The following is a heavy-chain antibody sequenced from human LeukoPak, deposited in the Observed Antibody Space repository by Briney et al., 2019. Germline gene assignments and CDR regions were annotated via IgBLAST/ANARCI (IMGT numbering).Heavy chain of an antibody. CDR3: ARATYYYDSSGYPFDY. Sequence: SGTLSLTCAVSGGSISSNNWWGWVRQPPGKGLEWIGEIYHSGSPNYNPSLKSRVTISVDKSRNHFSLNLSPVTAADTAVYYCARATYYYDSSGYPFDYWGQGTLVTVSS. CDR1: GGSISSNNW. CDR2: IYHSGSP. D-gene: IGHD3-22*01. J-gene: IGHJ4*02. V-gene: IGHV4-4*02.